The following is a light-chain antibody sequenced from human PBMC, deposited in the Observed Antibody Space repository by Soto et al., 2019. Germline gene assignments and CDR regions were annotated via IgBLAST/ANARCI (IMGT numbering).Light chain of an antibody. CDR2: EAS. CDR3: QKYNRTPRT. CDR1: QDISDR. J-gene: IGKJ1*01. V-gene: IGKV1-27*01. Sequence: DFQMTQSPSSLSASVGDRVTITCRARQDISDRLAWYQHKPGKVPKLLIYEASTLQSGVPSRFSGGGSGTDFTLTISSLQPEDVATYYCQKYNRTPRTFGQGTKVELK.